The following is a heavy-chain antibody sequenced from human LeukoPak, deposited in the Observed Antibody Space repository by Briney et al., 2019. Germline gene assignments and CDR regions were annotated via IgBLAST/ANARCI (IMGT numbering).Heavy chain of an antibody. Sequence: SVKVSCKASGCTFSSYAISWVRQAPGQGLEWMGGIIPIFGTANYAQKFQGRVTITTDESTSTAYVELSSLRSEDTAVYYCARSSAADDLRLDYWGQGTLVTVSS. CDR1: GCTFSSYA. D-gene: IGHD6-13*01. CDR2: IIPIFGTA. V-gene: IGHV1-69*05. CDR3: ARSSAADDLRLDY. J-gene: IGHJ4*02.